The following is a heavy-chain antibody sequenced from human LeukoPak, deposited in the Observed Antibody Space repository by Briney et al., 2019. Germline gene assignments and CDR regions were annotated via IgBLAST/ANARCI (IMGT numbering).Heavy chain of an antibody. CDR3: ARDDYGPAVY. CDR1: GFTFDDYA. D-gene: IGHD4-17*01. CDR2: ISWNSGSI. V-gene: IGHV3-9*01. Sequence: PGGSLRLSCAASGFTFDDYAMHWVRQAPGKGLEWVSGISWNSGSIGYADSVKGRFTISRDNAKNSLYLQMNSLRAEDTAVYYCARDDYGPAVYGGQGTLVTVSS. J-gene: IGHJ4*02.